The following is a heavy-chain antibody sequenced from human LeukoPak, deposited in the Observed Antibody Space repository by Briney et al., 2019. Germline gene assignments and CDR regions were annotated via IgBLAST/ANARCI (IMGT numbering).Heavy chain of an antibody. V-gene: IGHV3-30*18. CDR2: ISYDGSNK. CDR1: GFTFSSYG. CDR3: AKDGDIGHIAYCGGDCYYPDY. Sequence: GGSLRLSCAASGFTFSSYGMHWVRQAPGKGLEWVAVISYDGSNKYYADSVKGRFTISRDNSKNTLYLQMNSLRAEDTAVYYCAKDGDIGHIAYCGGDCYYPDYWGQGTLVTVSS. D-gene: IGHD2-21*02. J-gene: IGHJ4*02.